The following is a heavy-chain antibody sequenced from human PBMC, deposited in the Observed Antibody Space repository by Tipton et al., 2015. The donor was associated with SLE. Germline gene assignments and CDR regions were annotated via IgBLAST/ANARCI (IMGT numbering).Heavy chain of an antibody. J-gene: IGHJ4*02. CDR1: GGSFSGYY. CDR2: INHSGST. Sequence: TLSLTCAVYGGSFSGYYWSWIRQPPGKGLEWIGEINHSGSTNYNPSLKSRVTISVDTSKNQFSLKLSSVTAADTAVYYCVRSPYYDFWSGYYPGFDYWGQGTLVTVSS. V-gene: IGHV4-34*01. CDR3: VRSPYYDFWSGYYPGFDY. D-gene: IGHD3-3*01.